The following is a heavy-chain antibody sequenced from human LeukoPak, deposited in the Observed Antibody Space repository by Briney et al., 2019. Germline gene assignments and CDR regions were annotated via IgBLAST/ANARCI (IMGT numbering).Heavy chain of an antibody. CDR1: GGSISSGGYS. CDR2: IYHSGST. Sequence: SETLSLTCAVSGGSISSGGYSWSWIRQPPGKGLEWIGYIYHSGSTYYNPSLKSRATISVDRSKNQFSLKLSSVTAADTAVYYCARADGSGSYAPWFDPWGQGTLVTVSS. J-gene: IGHJ5*02. V-gene: IGHV4-30-2*01. D-gene: IGHD3-10*01. CDR3: ARADGSGSYAPWFDP.